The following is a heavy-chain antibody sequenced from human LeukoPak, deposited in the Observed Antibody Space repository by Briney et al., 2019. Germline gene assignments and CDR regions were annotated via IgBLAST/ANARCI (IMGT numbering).Heavy chain of an antibody. V-gene: IGHV3-21*01. J-gene: IGHJ6*03. Sequence: GGSLRLSCAASGFTFSNYNMNWVRQAPGKGLEWVSSITSTSSYIYYADSVKGRFTISRDNAKNSLYLQMNSLRAEDTALYFCARDPYSGNYGNYYYYYMDVRGKGTTVTISS. D-gene: IGHD1-26*01. CDR3: ARDPYSGNYGNYYYYYMDV. CDR2: ITSTSSYI. CDR1: GFTFSNYN.